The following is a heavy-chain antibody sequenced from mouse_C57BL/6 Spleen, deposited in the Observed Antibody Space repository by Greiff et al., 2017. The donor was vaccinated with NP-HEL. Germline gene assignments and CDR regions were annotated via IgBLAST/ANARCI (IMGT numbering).Heavy chain of an antibody. Sequence: EVQRVESGPGLVKPSQSLSLTCSVTGFSITSGYYWNWLRQFPGNKLEWMGYISDDGSNNYNPSLKNRISITRDTTKNQFFLKVNSVNTDDTATYYCARDQGAMDYWGQGTSVTVSS. J-gene: IGHJ4*01. V-gene: IGHV3-6*01. CDR3: ARDQGAMDY. CDR1: GFSITSGYY. CDR2: ISDDGSN.